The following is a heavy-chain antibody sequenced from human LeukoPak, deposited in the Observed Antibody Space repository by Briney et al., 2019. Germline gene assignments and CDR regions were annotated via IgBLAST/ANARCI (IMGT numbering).Heavy chain of an antibody. J-gene: IGHJ4*02. Sequence: GGSLRLSCAASGITFSSYGMGWVRQAPVKGLEWVSAISGGGGSTYYADSVKGRFTISRDNSKNTVFLQMNSLRADDTAVYYCVRTTGYLAYWGEGTLVTVSS. CDR1: GITFSSYG. CDR2: ISGGGGST. CDR3: VRTTGYLAY. V-gene: IGHV3-23*01. D-gene: IGHD3-9*01.